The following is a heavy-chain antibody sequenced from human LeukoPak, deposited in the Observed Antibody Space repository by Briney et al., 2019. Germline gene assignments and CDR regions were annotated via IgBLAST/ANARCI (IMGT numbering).Heavy chain of an antibody. CDR2: IKSKTDGGTT. D-gene: IGHD3-3*01. Sequence: PGGSLRLSCAASGLTFSSHWMHWVRQAPGKGLEWVGRIKSKTDGGTTDYAAPVKGRFTISRDDSKNTLYLQMNSLKTEDTAVYYCTTYYDFWSGYQVYYFDYWGQGTLVTVSS. J-gene: IGHJ4*02. CDR3: TTYYDFWSGYQVYYFDY. CDR1: GLTFSSHW. V-gene: IGHV3-15*01.